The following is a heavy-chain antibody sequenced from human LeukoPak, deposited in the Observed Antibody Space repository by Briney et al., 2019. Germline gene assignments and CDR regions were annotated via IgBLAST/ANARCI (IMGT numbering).Heavy chain of an antibody. Sequence: SETLSLTCAVYGGSFSGYYWSWIRQPPGKGLEWIGEINHSGSTNYNPSLKSRVTISVDTSKNQFSLKLSSVTAADTAVYYCARDGFQNYDSSGRYWYFDLWGRGTLVTVSS. J-gene: IGHJ2*01. CDR1: GGSFSGYY. V-gene: IGHV4-34*01. D-gene: IGHD3-22*01. CDR3: ARDGFQNYDSSGRYWYFDL. CDR2: INHSGST.